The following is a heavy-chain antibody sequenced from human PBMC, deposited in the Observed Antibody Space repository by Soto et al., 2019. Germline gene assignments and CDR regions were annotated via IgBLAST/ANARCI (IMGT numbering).Heavy chain of an antibody. CDR3: ARSLSAIPGES. J-gene: IGHJ5*02. Sequence: GGSLRLSCAASGFTFGGYSVNWVRQAPGKGLEWVANISSSRSKKYYADSVKGRFTTSRDNAENSLYLQMTSLRAEDTAVYHCARSLSAIPGESWGQGTLVTVSS. CDR2: ISSSRSKK. D-gene: IGHD2-21*01. CDR1: GFTFGGYS. V-gene: IGHV3-48*04.